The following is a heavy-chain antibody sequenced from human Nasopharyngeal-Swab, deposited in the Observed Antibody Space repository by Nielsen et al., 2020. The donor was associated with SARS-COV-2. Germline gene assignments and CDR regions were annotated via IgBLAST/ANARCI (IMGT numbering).Heavy chain of an antibody. Sequence: ASVKVSCKASGYIFTTYDFNWVRQATGQGLEWMGWMNPNSGNTGYAQKFQGRVTMTRKTSLSTAYLELRSLRSDDTAVYYCARGGVGPVGGALDYWGQGTLVTVSS. J-gene: IGHJ4*02. CDR2: MNPNSGNT. D-gene: IGHD1-26*01. V-gene: IGHV1-8*01. CDR1: GYIFTTYD. CDR3: ARGGVGPVGGALDY.